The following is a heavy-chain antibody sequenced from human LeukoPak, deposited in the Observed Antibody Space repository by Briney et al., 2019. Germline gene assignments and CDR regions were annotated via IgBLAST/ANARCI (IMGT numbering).Heavy chain of an antibody. CDR2: ISYDGSNK. D-gene: IGHD6-6*01. V-gene: IGHV3-30*18. J-gene: IGHJ4*02. CDR3: AKDRGSSVEY. Sequence: GGSLRLSCAASGFTFSSYGMHWVRQAPGKGLEWVAVISYDGSNKYYADSVKGRFTISRDNSKNMVYLQMNSLRAEDTAVYYCAKDRGSSVEYWGRGTVVTVSS. CDR1: GFTFSSYG.